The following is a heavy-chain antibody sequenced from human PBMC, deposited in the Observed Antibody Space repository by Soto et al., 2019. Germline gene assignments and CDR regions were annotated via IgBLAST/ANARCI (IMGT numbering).Heavy chain of an antibody. CDR2: IYYSGST. Sequence: QLQLQESGPGLVKPSETLSLTCTVSGGSISSSSYYWGWIRQPPGKGLEWIGSIYYSGSTYYNPSLKSRVTISVDTSKNQFSLKLSSVTAADTAVYYCARLSEGYSSGWYYFDYWGQGTLVTVSS. CDR1: GGSISSSSYY. D-gene: IGHD6-19*01. V-gene: IGHV4-39*01. CDR3: ARLSEGYSSGWYYFDY. J-gene: IGHJ4*02.